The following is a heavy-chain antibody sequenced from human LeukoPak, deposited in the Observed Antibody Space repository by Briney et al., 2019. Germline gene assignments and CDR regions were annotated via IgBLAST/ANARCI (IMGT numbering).Heavy chain of an antibody. J-gene: IGHJ5*02. CDR1: GFTFSRYG. Sequence: GRSLRLSCAASGFTFSRYGIHWVRQAPGKGLEWVAVISYDGSDKYYADSVKGRFTISRDNSKNTLYLQMNSLRVEDTAVYYCASFPLLGWATVTTSWFDPWGQGTLVTVSS. D-gene: IGHD4-17*01. CDR2: ISYDGSDK. CDR3: ASFPLLGWATVTTSWFDP. V-gene: IGHV3-30*03.